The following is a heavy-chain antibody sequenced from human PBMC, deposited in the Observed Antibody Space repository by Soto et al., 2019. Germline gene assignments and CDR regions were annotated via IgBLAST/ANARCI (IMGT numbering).Heavy chain of an antibody. Sequence: PGGSLRLSCASSVFTFSDYYMSWIRQAPGKGLEWVSYISSSSNYINYADSVKGRFTISRDNAKNSLYLQMNSLRAEDTAVYYCARDHHNTAMVHYWGQGTLVTVSS. D-gene: IGHD5-18*01. J-gene: IGHJ4*02. CDR1: VFTFSDYY. V-gene: IGHV3-11*06. CDR2: ISSSSNYI. CDR3: ARDHHNTAMVHY.